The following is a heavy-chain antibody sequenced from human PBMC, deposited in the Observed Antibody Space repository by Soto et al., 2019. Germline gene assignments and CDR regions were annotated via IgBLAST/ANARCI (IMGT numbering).Heavy chain of an antibody. Sequence: ASVKVSCKASGYTFTSYGISWVRQAPGQGLEWMGWISVYNGNTNYAQKLQGRVTMTTDTSTSTAYMELRSLRSDDAAVYYCASGWFGEFVYYFDYWGQGTLVTVSS. CDR1: GYTFTSYG. J-gene: IGHJ4*02. D-gene: IGHD3-10*01. CDR2: ISVYNGNT. V-gene: IGHV1-18*01. CDR3: ASGWFGEFVYYFDY.